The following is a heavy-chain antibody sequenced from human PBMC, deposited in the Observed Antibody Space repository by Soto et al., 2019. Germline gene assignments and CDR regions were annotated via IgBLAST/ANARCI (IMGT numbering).Heavy chain of an antibody. D-gene: IGHD4-17*01. CDR3: ARDPTNDYGDDTFYY. J-gene: IGHJ4*02. CDR1: GDAFKSYA. CDR2: IIPSYDRA. Sequence: QVLLLQSGGEVKRPGSSVKVSCKASGDAFKSYAISWVRQAPGQGLEYMGGIIPSYDRAKYAQKFQGRLTVTADIYTSTVYMELSGPKSEDTAVYFCARDPTNDYGDDTFYYWGQGTKVIVSS. V-gene: IGHV1-69*06.